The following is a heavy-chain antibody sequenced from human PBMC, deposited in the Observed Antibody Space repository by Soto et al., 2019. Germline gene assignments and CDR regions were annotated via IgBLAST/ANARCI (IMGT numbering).Heavy chain of an antibody. D-gene: IGHD3-3*02. Sequence: QLQLQESGPGLVKPSETLSLTCTVSGGSISSSGYYWGWIRQPPGKGLEWIGSIYYGGSTYYNPSLKSRVIKSVDTSRNQFSLKLTSVTAADTAVYYCASGYISSVFDIWGQGTMVTVSS. CDR3: ASGYISSVFDI. CDR1: GGSISSSGYY. J-gene: IGHJ3*02. V-gene: IGHV4-39*01. CDR2: IYYGGST.